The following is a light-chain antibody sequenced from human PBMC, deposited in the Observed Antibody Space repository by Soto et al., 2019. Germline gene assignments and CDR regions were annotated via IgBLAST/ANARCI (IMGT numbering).Light chain of an antibody. CDR3: KQSKSFTLT. CDR2: AAS. J-gene: IGKJ4*01. CDR1: QGIDRW. Sequence: DFQMTQSPSSLSASVGDRVTITCRASQGIDRWLAWYQKKPGKDPKVLIYAASSLRSGVPSRFSGSGSGTHFYLTISRLQTEDLATYDCKQSKSFTLTFGGGTKVDIK. V-gene: IGKV1-12*01.